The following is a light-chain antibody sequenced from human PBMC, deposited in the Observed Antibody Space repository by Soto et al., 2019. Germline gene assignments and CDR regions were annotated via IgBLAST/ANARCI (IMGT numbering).Light chain of an antibody. CDR2: AAS. CDR3: QQSYNTLGT. V-gene: IGKV1-39*01. J-gene: IGKJ1*01. CDR1: QSISSY. Sequence: DIHMTQSPSSLTASLGDRVTITFRASQSISSYLHWYQQKPGKAPKLLIYAASNLQSGVPSRFSASGSGTDFTLTLNSLQPEDFATYFCQQSYNTLGTFGQGTRWIS.